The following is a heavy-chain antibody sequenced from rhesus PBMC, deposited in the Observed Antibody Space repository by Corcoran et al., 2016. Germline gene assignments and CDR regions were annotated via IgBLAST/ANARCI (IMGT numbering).Heavy chain of an antibody. D-gene: IGHD1-44*02. CDR1: GGSISSSY. V-gene: IGHV4-169*02. CDR2: NYGSGSST. Sequence: QLQLQESGPGLVKPSETPSVTCAVSGGSISSSYWSWIRQAPGKGLEWIGYNYGSGSSTNYNPSLKSRVTLSVDTCKNQLSLKLSSVTTADTAVYYCAGEGGFWGQGALVTVSS. J-gene: IGHJ1*01. CDR3: AGEGGF.